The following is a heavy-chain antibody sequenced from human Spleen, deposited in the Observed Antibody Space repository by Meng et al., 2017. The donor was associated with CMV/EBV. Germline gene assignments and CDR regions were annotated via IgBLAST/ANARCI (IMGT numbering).Heavy chain of an antibody. CDR3: ARSPVLPGYEFGP. Sequence: VSDGSISNDQYYWNWIRQHPGKGLEWIGYIYHSGTTYYNPSLKSRVRISLDTSQNQFSLKVTSVTAADTAVYYCARSPVLPGYEFGPWGHGTLVTVSS. CDR2: IYHSGTT. J-gene: IGHJ5*02. V-gene: IGHV4-31*02. D-gene: IGHD2-2*01. CDR1: DGSISNDQYY.